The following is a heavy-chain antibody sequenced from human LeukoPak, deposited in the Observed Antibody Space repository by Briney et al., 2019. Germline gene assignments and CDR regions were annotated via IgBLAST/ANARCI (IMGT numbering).Heavy chain of an antibody. D-gene: IGHD4-23*01. CDR2: INTDGRTT. CDR3: ARDYGGNSGDFDY. CDR1: GFTVSSNY. V-gene: IGHV3-74*01. J-gene: IGHJ4*02. Sequence: GGSLRLSCAASGFTVSSNYMSWVRQAPGKGLVWVSRINTDGRTTTYADSVKGRFTISRDNAKNTVHLQMNSLRAEDTAVYYCARDYGGNSGDFDYWGQGTLVTVSS.